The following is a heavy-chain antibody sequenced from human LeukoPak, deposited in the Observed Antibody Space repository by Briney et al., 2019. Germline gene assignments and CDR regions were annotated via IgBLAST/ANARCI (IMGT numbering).Heavy chain of an antibody. J-gene: IGHJ4*02. V-gene: IGHV4-34*01. D-gene: IGHD3-10*01. CDR2: INHSGST. CDR3: ASEGSGSSSDY. CDR1: GGSFSGYY. Sequence: SETLSLTCAVYGGSFSGYYWSWIRQPPGKGLEWIGEINHSGSTNYNPSLKSRVTISVDTSKNQFSLKLSSVTAADTAVYYCASEGSGSSSDYWGQGTLVTVSS.